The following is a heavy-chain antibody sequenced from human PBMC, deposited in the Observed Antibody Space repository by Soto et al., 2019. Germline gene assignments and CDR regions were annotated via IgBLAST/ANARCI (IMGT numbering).Heavy chain of an antibody. CDR3: ATAPRSGDFVDF. D-gene: IGHD3-10*01. V-gene: IGHV4-59*01. CDR2: IYSGVST. Sequence: PSETLSLTCTVSGGSMSRYYWAWIRQPPGKGLEWIGYIYSGVSTFYNPSLNSRVTISVDTSKNQFSLRLNSVTAADTAVYYCATAPRSGDFVDFWVPGSLVTVSS. CDR1: GGSMSRYY. J-gene: IGHJ4*02.